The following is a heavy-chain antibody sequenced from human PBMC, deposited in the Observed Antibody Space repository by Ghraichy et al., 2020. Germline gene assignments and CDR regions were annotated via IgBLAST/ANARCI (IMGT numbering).Heavy chain of an antibody. J-gene: IGHJ6*02. V-gene: IGHV3-21*01. D-gene: IGHD5-18*01. CDR3: AKTRGYSYYYYGMDV. CDR2: ISSGSSYI. CDR1: GFTFSSYS. Sequence: WGSLRLSCAASGFTFSSYSMNWVRQAPGKGLEWVSSISSGSSYIYYADSVKGRFTISRDNAKNSLYLQMNSLRAEDTAVYYCAKTRGYSYYYYGMDVWGQGTTVTVSS.